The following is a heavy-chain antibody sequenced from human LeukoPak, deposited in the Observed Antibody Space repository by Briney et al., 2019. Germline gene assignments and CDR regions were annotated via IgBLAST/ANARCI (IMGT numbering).Heavy chain of an antibody. Sequence: ASVKVSCKASGYTFTSYGISWVRQAPGQGLEWIGWISAYNGNTNYAQKLQGRVTMTTDTSTSTAYMELRSLRSDDTAVYYCARQYCSGGSCYSFAFDIWGQGTMVTVSS. D-gene: IGHD2-15*01. CDR1: GYTFTSYG. CDR3: ARQYCSGGSCYSFAFDI. CDR2: ISAYNGNT. V-gene: IGHV1-18*01. J-gene: IGHJ3*02.